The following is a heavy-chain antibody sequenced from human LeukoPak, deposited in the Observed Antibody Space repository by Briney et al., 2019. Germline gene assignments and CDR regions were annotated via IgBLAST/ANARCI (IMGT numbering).Heavy chain of an antibody. CDR3: AKLSDYYDSSGYSDY. Sequence: PGGSLRLSCAVSGLTFSTYSMNWVRQAPGKGLEWVSSISSSGSYIYYADSVKGRFTISRDNAKNSLYLQMNSLRADDTAVYYCAKLSDYYDSSGYSDYWGQGTLVTVSS. CDR1: GLTFSTYS. D-gene: IGHD3-22*01. CDR2: ISSSGSYI. V-gene: IGHV3-21*01. J-gene: IGHJ4*02.